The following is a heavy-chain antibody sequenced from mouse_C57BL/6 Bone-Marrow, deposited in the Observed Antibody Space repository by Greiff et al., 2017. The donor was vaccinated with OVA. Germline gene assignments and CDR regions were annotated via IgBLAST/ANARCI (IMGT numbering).Heavy chain of an antibody. CDR1: GYTFTDYY. Sequence: VQLQQSGAELVRPGASVKLSCKASGYTFTDYYINWVKQRPGQGLEWIARIYPGSGNTYYNEKFKGKATLTAEKSSSTAYMQLSSLTSEDSAVYFCARSFITTVVAPSYWGQGTLVTVSA. V-gene: IGHV1-76*01. CDR3: ARSFITTVVAPSY. CDR2: IYPGSGNT. J-gene: IGHJ3*01. D-gene: IGHD1-1*01.